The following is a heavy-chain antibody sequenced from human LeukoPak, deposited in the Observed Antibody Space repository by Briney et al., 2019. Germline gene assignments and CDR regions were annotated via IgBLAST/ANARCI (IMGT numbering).Heavy chain of an antibody. Sequence: PGGSLRLSCAASGFTFSDHYMDWDRQAPGRGLEWVGRTRNKANSYTTEYAASVKGRFTISRDDSKNSLYLQMNSLKTEDTAVYYCAREYYDFWSGYYDAFDIWGQGTMVTVSS. V-gene: IGHV3-72*01. D-gene: IGHD3-3*01. CDR1: GFTFSDHY. J-gene: IGHJ3*02. CDR2: TRNKANSYTT. CDR3: AREYYDFWSGYYDAFDI.